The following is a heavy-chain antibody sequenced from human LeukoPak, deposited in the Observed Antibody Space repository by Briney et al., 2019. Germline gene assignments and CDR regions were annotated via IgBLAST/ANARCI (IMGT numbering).Heavy chain of an antibody. V-gene: IGHV4-34*01. CDR3: ARGGSQFGELRCRRRNWFDP. Sequence: SETLSLTCAVYGGSFSGYYWSWIRQPPGKGLEWIGEINHSRRTHYNPSLKSRVTISIDTSKNQFSLKLNSVTAADTAVYYCARGGSQFGELRCRRRNWFDPWGQGTLVTVSS. J-gene: IGHJ5*02. CDR1: GGSFSGYY. D-gene: IGHD3-10*01. CDR2: INHSRRT.